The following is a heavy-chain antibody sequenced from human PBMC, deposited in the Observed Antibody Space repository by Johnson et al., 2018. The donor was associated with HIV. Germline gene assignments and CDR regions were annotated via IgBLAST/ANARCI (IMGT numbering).Heavy chain of an antibody. D-gene: IGHD3-22*01. Sequence: VQLVESGGGLVQPGGSLRLSCAASGFTVSGNYMSWVRQAPGKGLEWVSVIYSGGSTYYADSVKGRFTISRDNSKNTLYLQMNSLRAEDTAVYYCAREYYDSSGYYYGGVSAFYLWGQGTMVTVSS. V-gene: IGHV3-66*02. CDR3: AREYYDSSGYYYGGVSAFYL. J-gene: IGHJ3*01. CDR2: IYSGGST. CDR1: GFTVSGNY.